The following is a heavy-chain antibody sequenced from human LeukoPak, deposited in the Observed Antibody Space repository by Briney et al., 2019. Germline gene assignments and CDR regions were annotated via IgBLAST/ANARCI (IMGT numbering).Heavy chain of an antibody. CDR3: GRSGRYRPSDL. D-gene: IGHD1-26*01. CDR1: GGTFSSYA. CDR2: IIPIFGTA. J-gene: IGHJ5*02. V-gene: IGHV1-69*13. Sequence: ASVKVSCKASGGTFSSYAISWVRQAPGQGLEWMGGIIPIFGTANYAQKFQGRVTITADESTSTAYMELSSLRSEDTAVYYCGRSGRYRPSDLWGQGTLVTVSS.